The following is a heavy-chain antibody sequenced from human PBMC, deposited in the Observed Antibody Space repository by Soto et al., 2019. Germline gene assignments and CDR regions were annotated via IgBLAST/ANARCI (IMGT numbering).Heavy chain of an antibody. J-gene: IGHJ4*02. Sequence: PGESLKISCKGSGYSFTSYWIGWVRQMPGKGLEWMGIIYPGDSDTRYSPSFQGQVTISADKSISTAYLQWSSLKASDTAMYYCARLGVRMYYDSSGYSRKTYYFDYWGQGTLVTVSS. CDR3: ARLGVRMYYDSSGYSRKTYYFDY. V-gene: IGHV5-51*01. CDR2: IYPGDSDT. D-gene: IGHD3-22*01. CDR1: GYSFTSYW.